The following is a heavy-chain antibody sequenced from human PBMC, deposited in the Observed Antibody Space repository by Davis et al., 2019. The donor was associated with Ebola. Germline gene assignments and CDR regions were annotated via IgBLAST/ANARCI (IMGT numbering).Heavy chain of an antibody. CDR3: ARVGGTNGSFLDC. J-gene: IGHJ4*02. CDR1: GFSFKNYE. CDR2: IYNGGSPT. Sequence: GESLKISCAASGFSFKNYEMNWVRQAPGKGLEWLSYIYNGGSPTYYADSVKGRFTVSRDNTKNSLYLQMTNLSADDSAIYYCARVGGTNGSFLDCWGRGTLVTVSA. V-gene: IGHV3-48*03. D-gene: IGHD1-26*01.